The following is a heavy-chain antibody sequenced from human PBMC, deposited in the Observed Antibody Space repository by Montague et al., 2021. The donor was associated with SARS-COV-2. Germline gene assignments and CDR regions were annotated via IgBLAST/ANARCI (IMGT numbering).Heavy chain of an antibody. J-gene: IGHJ4*02. CDR3: ARDSGITGADDY. CDR1: GFTFSEYH. D-gene: IGHD1-14*01. Sequence: SLRLSCAASGFTFSEYHMTWVRQAPGKGLQWVSYISRDSAEVYXXXSXKGRLSISRDNDRSALYLQLNNLRNEDTATYYCARDSGITGADDYWGQGTLVVVSS. CDR2: ISRDSAEV. V-gene: IGHV3-48*02.